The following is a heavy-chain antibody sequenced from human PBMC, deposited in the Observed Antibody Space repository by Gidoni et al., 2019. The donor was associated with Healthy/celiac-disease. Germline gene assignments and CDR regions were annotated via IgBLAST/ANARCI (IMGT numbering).Heavy chain of an antibody. CDR2: ISYDGSNK. Sequence: QVQLVESGGGVVQPGRSLRLSCAASGFTFSSYGMHWVRQAPGKGLEWVAVISYDGSNKYYADSVKGRFTISRDNSKNTLYLQMNSLRAEDTAVYYCAKDLAYGDFLRGYYYYYGMDVWGQGTTVTVSS. CDR3: AKDLAYGDFLRGYYYYYGMDV. CDR1: GFTFSSYG. V-gene: IGHV3-30*18. J-gene: IGHJ6*02. D-gene: IGHD4-17*01.